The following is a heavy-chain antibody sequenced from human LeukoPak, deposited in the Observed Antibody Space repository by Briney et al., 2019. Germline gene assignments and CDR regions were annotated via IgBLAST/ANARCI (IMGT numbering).Heavy chain of an antibody. V-gene: IGHV3-23*01. Sequence: PGGCLRLSCAASGFTFSSYAMGWVRQAPGKGLEWVSAISGSGVSTHYADSVKGRFTISRDNSKNTVYLQMNSLRAEDTAVYYCAKDIGPLWFGDWGQGTLVTVSS. D-gene: IGHD3-10*01. CDR2: ISGSGVST. CDR1: GFTFSSYA. CDR3: AKDIGPLWFGD. J-gene: IGHJ4*02.